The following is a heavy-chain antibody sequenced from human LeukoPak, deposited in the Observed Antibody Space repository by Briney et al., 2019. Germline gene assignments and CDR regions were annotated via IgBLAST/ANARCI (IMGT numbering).Heavy chain of an antibody. CDR3: ATSGIVGPPDYFDY. V-gene: IGHV1-2*06. J-gene: IGHJ4*02. D-gene: IGHD1-26*01. Sequence: GASVKVSCKASGYTFTGYYMHWVRQAPGQGLEWMGRINPNSGGTNYAQKFQGRVTMTRDTSISTAYMELSRLRSDDTAVYYCATSGIVGPPDYFDYWGQGTLVPVSS. CDR1: GYTFTGYY. CDR2: INPNSGGT.